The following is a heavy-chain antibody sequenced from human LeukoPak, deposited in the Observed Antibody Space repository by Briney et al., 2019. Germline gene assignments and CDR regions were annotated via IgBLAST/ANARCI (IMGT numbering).Heavy chain of an antibody. D-gene: IGHD1-26*01. CDR2: INSDGSVT. J-gene: IGHJ4*02. V-gene: IGHV3-74*01. CDR1: GFTFSSYW. Sequence: PGGSLRLSCAASGFTFSSYWMHWVRQAPGKGLLWVSRINSDGSVTTYADSVKGRFTISRDNAKNTLYLQMNSLRAEDTAVYYCTRATGSFYGLGYWGRGSLVTVS. CDR3: TRATGSFYGLGY.